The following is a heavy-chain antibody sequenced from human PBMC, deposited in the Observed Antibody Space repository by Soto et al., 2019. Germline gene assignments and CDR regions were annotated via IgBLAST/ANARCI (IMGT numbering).Heavy chain of an antibody. J-gene: IGHJ4*02. CDR3: ARDLYDIVTGYYNPLVSPFDD. CDR1: GGTFSSYT. CDR2: IIAILGIA. D-gene: IGHD3-9*01. V-gene: IGHV1-69*04. Sequence: GASVKVSCKASGGTFSSYTISWVRQAPGQGLEWMGRIIAILGIANYAQKFQGRVTITTDTSTSTAYMELSSLRSDDTAVYYCARDLYDIVTGYYNPLVSPFDDRGQRTPVTV.